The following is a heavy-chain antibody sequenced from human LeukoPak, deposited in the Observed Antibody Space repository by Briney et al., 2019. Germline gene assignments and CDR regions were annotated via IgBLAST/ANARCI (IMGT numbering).Heavy chain of an antibody. Sequence: ASVKVSCKTSGYSFTTFSIAWVRQAPGQGLEWMGWINANNGETHYAQKFHDRVTMTTDTPTNTAYMELRGLKSDDSAMYYCSRDSTSGAVVDFNYWGQGTLVTVSS. V-gene: IGHV1-18*01. J-gene: IGHJ4*02. D-gene: IGHD3-16*01. CDR2: INANNGET. CDR3: SRDSTSGAVVDFNY. CDR1: GYSFTTFS.